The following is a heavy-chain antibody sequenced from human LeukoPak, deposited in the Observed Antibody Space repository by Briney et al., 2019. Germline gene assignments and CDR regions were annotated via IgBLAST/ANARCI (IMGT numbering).Heavy chain of an antibody. Sequence: GGSLRLSCAASGFTVSTNYMIWVRQAPGKGLEWVSVLYIDGTTYYADSVKGRFIISRDNSRNTLPLQMHSLRAEDTAVYYCARRENNGYYLSWGQGTLVTVSS. V-gene: IGHV3-53*01. CDR1: GFTVSTNY. CDR3: ARRENNGYYLS. D-gene: IGHD3-22*01. J-gene: IGHJ5*02. CDR2: LYIDGTT.